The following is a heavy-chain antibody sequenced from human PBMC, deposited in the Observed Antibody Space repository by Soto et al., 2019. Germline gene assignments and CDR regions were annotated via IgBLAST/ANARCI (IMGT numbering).Heavy chain of an antibody. D-gene: IGHD2-2*01. CDR3: GRVMIGTSRHTDSDY. CDR2: IDYNGVT. CDR1: DASISSRDYY. Sequence: SETLSLTCSVSDASISSRDYYWGWIRQTPGKGLEWIGNIDYNGVTYYNPSLKSRVTVSKDTSKNQFSLKVASVTAADTAIYYCGRVMIGTSRHTDSDYWGQGTQVTVS. J-gene: IGHJ4*02. V-gene: IGHV4-39*01.